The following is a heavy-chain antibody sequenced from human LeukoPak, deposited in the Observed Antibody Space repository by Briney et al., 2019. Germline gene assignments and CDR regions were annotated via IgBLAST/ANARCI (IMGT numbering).Heavy chain of an antibody. Sequence: SVKVSCKASGGTFSSYAISWVRQAPGQGLEWMGGIIPIFGTANYAQKFQGRVTITADKSTSTAYMELSSLRSEDTAVYYCARDGRGSRSSWFDPWGQGTLVIVSS. J-gene: IGHJ5*02. V-gene: IGHV1-69*06. D-gene: IGHD3-10*01. CDR3: ARDGRGSRSSWFDP. CDR2: IIPIFGTA. CDR1: GGTFSSYA.